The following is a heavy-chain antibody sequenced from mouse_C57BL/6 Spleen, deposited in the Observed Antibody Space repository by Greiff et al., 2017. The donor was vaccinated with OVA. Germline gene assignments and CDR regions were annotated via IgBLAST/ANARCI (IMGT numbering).Heavy chain of an antibody. D-gene: IGHD1-1*01. J-gene: IGHJ1*03. CDR3: ARGITTVVPYWYFGV. V-gene: IGHV1-82*01. CDR2: IYPGDGDT. Sequence: VQLQESGPELVKPGASVKISCKASGYAFSSSWMNWVKQRPGKGLEWIGRIYPGDGDTNYTGKFKGKATLTADKSSSTAYMQLSSLTSEDSAVYFCARGITTVVPYWYFGVWGTGTTVTVSS. CDR1: GYAFSSSW.